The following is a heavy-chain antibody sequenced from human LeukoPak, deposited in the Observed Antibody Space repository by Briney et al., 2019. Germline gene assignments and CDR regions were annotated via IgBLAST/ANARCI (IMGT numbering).Heavy chain of an antibody. CDR3: ARPGVVVVNWFDP. CDR1: GFTFSSYV. J-gene: IGHJ5*02. D-gene: IGHD3-22*01. V-gene: IGHV3-30-3*01. Sequence: GGSLRLSCAASGFTFSSYVMHWVRQAPGKGLEWVAVISYDGSNKYYADSVKGRFTISRDNSKNTLYLQMNSLRAEDTAVYYCARPGVVVVNWFDPWGQGTLVTVSS. CDR2: ISYDGSNK.